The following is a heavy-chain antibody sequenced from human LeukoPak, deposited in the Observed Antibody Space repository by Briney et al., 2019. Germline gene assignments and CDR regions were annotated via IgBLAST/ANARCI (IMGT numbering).Heavy chain of an antibody. Sequence: GRSLRLSCAASGFTFSSYSMNWVRQAPGKGLEWVSSISSSSSYIYYADSVKGRFTISRDNAKNSLYLQMNSLRAEDTAVYYCARDEGDYSSGWYFDYWGQGTRVTVSS. J-gene: IGHJ4*02. V-gene: IGHV3-21*01. CDR2: ISSSSSYI. D-gene: IGHD6-19*01. CDR1: GFTFSSYS. CDR3: ARDEGDYSSGWYFDY.